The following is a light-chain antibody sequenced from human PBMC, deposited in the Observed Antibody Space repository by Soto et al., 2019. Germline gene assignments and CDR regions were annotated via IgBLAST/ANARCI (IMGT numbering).Light chain of an antibody. V-gene: IGKV1-39*01. Sequence: DIQMTQSPSSLSASVGDSVTITCRASQSISNYLNWYQQKPGQAPKLLVYAASSLQSGVPLRFSGSGSGTDFTLTISSLQPEDFSTYYCQQSYSTPFTFGPGTKVDIK. CDR3: QQSYSTPFT. CDR2: AAS. CDR1: QSISNY. J-gene: IGKJ3*01.